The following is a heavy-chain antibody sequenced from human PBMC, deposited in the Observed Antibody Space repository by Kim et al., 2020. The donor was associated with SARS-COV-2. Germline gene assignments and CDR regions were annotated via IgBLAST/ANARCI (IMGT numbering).Heavy chain of an antibody. D-gene: IGHD6-19*01. J-gene: IGHJ3*02. CDR3: ARALGAVAGAHDAFDI. Sequence: LQGTVTITADESTSTAYMELSSLRSEDTAVYYCARALGAVAGAHDAFDIWGQGTMVTVSS. V-gene: IGHV1-69*01.